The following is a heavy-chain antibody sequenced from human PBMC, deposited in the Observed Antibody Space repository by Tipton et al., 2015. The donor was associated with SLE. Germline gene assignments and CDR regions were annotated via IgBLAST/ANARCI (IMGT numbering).Heavy chain of an antibody. CDR3: ARYKVTGAAFDI. D-gene: IGHD1-14*01. V-gene: IGHV4-59*01. J-gene: IGHJ3*02. CDR1: GGSISSYY. Sequence: TLSLTCAVSGGSISSYYWSWIRLPPGKGLEWIGYIYYSGSTNYNPSLKSRVTISVDTSKNQFSLKLSSVTAADTAAYYCARYKVTGAAFDIWGQGTMVTVSS. CDR2: IYYSGST.